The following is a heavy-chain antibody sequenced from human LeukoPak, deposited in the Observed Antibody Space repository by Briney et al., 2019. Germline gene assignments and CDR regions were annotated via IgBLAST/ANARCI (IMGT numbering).Heavy chain of an antibody. CDR3: AXAXXXXXXXXXXXXXXXXXXMDV. J-gene: IGHJ6*03. CDR2: IXXXXXXX. Sequence: GASVKVSCKASGGTFSSYALSWVRQAPGQGLEWMGGIXXXXXXXXYAXKFQGRVTITADESTSTAYMELSSLRSEDTAMYYCAXAXXXXXXXXXXXXXXXXXXMDVWGKGTTXXVSS. V-gene: IGHV1-69*13. CDR1: GGTFSSYA.